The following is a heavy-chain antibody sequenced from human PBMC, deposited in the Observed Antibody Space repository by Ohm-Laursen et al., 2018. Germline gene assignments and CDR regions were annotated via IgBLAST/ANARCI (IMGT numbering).Heavy chain of an antibody. CDR2: IYYSWNP. Sequence: GTLSLTCTVSGDSINSTNYYWGWIRQPPGKGLEWLGSIYYSWNPYYNPSLKTRVTITEDTSKNQFSLKLSSVTAADTAVYYCARHAAYCGGDCYSRWFDSWGQGTLVTVSS. V-gene: IGHV4-39*01. CDR3: ARHAAYCGGDCYSRWFDS. J-gene: IGHJ5*01. D-gene: IGHD2-21*02. CDR1: GDSINSTNYY.